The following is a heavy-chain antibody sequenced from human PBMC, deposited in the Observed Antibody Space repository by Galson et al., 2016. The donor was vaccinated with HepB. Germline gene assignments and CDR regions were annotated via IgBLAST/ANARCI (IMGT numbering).Heavy chain of an antibody. CDR1: GFTFSSYA. J-gene: IGHJ5*01. D-gene: IGHD6-19*01. CDR3: ANGYFRSGWPKGDS. CDR2: IYNGDGDENGGT. V-gene: IGHV3-23*03. Sequence: SLRLSCAASGFTFSSYAMSWVRQAPGKGLEWVSLIYNGDGDENGGTYFEDSVWGRFTISRDKSKNTLYTQMNSLSVADTSVDYCANGYFRSGWPKGDSWGHGTLVTVYS.